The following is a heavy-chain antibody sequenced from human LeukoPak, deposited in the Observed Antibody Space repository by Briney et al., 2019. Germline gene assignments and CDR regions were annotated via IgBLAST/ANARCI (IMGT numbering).Heavy chain of an antibody. Sequence: PSETLSLTCTVSGGSISISSYYWGWIRQPPGKGLEWIGSIYYSGSTNYNPSLKSRVTISVDTSKNQFSLKLSSVTAADTAVYYCARVRYYPGSGSYYTDYYGMDVWGQGTTVTVSS. V-gene: IGHV4-39*07. CDR3: ARVRYYPGSGSYYTDYYGMDV. CDR2: IYYSGST. D-gene: IGHD3-10*01. J-gene: IGHJ6*02. CDR1: GGSISISSYY.